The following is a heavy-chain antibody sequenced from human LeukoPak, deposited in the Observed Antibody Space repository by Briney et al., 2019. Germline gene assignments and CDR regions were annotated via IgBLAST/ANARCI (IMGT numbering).Heavy chain of an antibody. CDR3: ARGGYSYGYPLDY. D-gene: IGHD5-18*01. CDR2: INHSGST. Sequence: SETLSLTCAVYGGSFSGYYWSWIRQPPGKGLEWIGEINHSGSTNYNPSLKSRVTISVDTSKNQFSLKLSSVTAADTAVYYCARGGYSYGYPLDYWGQGTLVTVSS. V-gene: IGHV4-34*01. J-gene: IGHJ4*02. CDR1: GGSFSGYY.